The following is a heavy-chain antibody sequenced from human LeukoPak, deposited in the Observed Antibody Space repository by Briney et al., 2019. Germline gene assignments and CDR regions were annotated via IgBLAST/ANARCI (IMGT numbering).Heavy chain of an antibody. Sequence: ASETLSLACTVSGGSVRNYQWSWIRQPPGKGLEWIGYIYFSGSTHYNPSLKSRVTISIDTSKNQCSLKVTSVTAADTAVYYCARDLGQQMGDWGQGSLVTVSS. CDR1: GGSVRNYQ. CDR3: ARDLGQQMGD. V-gene: IGHV4-59*02. D-gene: IGHD6-13*01. CDR2: IYFSGST. J-gene: IGHJ4*02.